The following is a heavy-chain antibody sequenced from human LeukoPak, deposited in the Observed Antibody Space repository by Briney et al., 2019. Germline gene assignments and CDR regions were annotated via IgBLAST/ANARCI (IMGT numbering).Heavy chain of an antibody. Sequence: ASVKVSCKASGGTFSSYAISWVRQAPGQGLEWMGGIIPIFGTANYAQKFQGRVTITADESTSTAYMELSSLRSEDTAVYYCASLYSEGYFDYWGQGTLVTVSS. V-gene: IGHV1-69*13. CDR1: GGTFSSYA. J-gene: IGHJ4*02. CDR3: ASLYSEGYFDY. D-gene: IGHD1-26*01. CDR2: IIPIFGTA.